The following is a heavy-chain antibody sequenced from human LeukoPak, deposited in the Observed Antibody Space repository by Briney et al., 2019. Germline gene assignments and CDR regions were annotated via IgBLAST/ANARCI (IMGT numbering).Heavy chain of an antibody. V-gene: IGHV3-23*01. CDR2: TGASGVTT. J-gene: IGHJ4*02. Sequence: GGSLRLSCAASGFTFINYAMSWVRQAPGKGLEWVSGTGASGVTTHYADSVRGRFSLSRDNAKNTVHLQMNSLRAEDTALYYCAKHRDNGDSSVYYDFEFWGQGTLVTFSS. CDR3: AKHRDNGDSSVYYDFEF. CDR1: GFTFINYA. D-gene: IGHD3-22*01.